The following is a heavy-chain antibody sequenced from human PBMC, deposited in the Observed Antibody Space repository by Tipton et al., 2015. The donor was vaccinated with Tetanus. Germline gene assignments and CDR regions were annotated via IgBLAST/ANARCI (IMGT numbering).Heavy chain of an antibody. D-gene: IGHD6-25*01. J-gene: IGHJ6*02. CDR1: GYNFVNFG. V-gene: IGHV1-18*01. CDR2: ISAYNGKT. CDR3: ARVQEQRIYYYGMDV. Sequence: LVQSGAEVKVSCKASGYNFVNFGISWVRQAPGQGLEWMGWISAYNGKTKYAQRLQGRVTMTTDRSASTAYMDLRRLRSDDTAVYYCARVQEQRIYYYGMDVWGQGTTVTASS.